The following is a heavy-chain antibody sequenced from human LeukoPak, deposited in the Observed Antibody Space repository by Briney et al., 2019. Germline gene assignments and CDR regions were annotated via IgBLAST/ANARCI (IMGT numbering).Heavy chain of an antibody. D-gene: IGHD2-15*01. CDR2: IFSGGST. CDR1: GFTVSSNY. Sequence: GGSLRLSCAASGFTVSSNYMSWVRQAPGKGLEWVSVIFSGGSTYYADSVKGRFTISRDNSKNTLYLQMNSLRAEDTAVYYCARYVAYYYHMDVWGKGTTVTVSS. CDR3: ARYVAYYYHMDV. J-gene: IGHJ6*03. V-gene: IGHV3-53*01.